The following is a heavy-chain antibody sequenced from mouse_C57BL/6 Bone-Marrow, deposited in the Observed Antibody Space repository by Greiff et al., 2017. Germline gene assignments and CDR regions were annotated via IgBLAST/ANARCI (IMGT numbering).Heavy chain of an antibody. CDR2: IYPGDGDT. D-gene: IGHD2-5*01. CDR3: ARKSNLPYYFDY. J-gene: IGHJ2*01. V-gene: IGHV1-82*01. Sequence: QVQLQQSGPELVKPGASVKISCKASGYAFSSSWMNWVKQRPGKGLEWIGRIYPGDGDTNYNGKFKGKATVTADKSSSTAYMQLSSLTSEDSAVYFCARKSNLPYYFDYWGQGTTLTVSS. CDR1: GYAFSSSW.